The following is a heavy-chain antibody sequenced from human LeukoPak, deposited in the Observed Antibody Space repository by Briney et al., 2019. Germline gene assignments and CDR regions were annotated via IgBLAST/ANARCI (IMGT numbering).Heavy chain of an antibody. CDR1: GGSISSYY. Sequence: SETLSLTCTVSGGSISSYYWSWIRQPAGKGLEWIGRIYTSGSTNYNPSLKSRVTMSVDTSKNQFSLKLSSVTAADTAVYYCARVVGDYGDYESYFDYWGQGTLVTVSS. CDR3: ARVVGDYGDYESYFDY. D-gene: IGHD4-17*01. V-gene: IGHV4-4*07. CDR2: IYTSGST. J-gene: IGHJ4*02.